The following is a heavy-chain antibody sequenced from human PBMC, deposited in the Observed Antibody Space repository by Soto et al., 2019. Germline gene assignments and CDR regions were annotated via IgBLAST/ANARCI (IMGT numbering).Heavy chain of an antibody. D-gene: IGHD7-27*01. J-gene: IGHJ4*02. CDR3: ARDTGDGTFDF. V-gene: IGHV1-3*01. CDR1: GYTFSSYA. CDR2: INAGYGNT. Sequence: ASVKVSCKASGYTFSSYAMHWVRQAPGQRLEWMGWINAGYGNTKSSQKFQDRVTISRDTSASTAYMELTSPRSEDTAVYYCARDTGDGTFDFWGQGTLVTVSS.